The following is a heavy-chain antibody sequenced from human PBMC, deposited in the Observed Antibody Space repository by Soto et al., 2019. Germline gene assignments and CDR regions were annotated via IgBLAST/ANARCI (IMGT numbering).Heavy chain of an antibody. Sequence: QVQLVQSGAEVKKPGASVKVSCKASGYTFTYHGISWVRQAPGQGLEWMGWISTSNGDTNYAQNLQGRVTLTTDTSASTAYMDLRSLSTDDTAGYYCASHISTRGTADFWGQGTLVTVSS. J-gene: IGHJ4*02. V-gene: IGHV1-18*01. CDR3: ASHISTRGTADF. D-gene: IGHD2-21*01. CDR1: GYTFTYHG. CDR2: ISTSNGDT.